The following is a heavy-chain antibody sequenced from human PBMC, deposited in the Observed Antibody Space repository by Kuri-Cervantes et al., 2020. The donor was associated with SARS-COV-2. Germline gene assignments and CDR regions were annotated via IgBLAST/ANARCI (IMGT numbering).Heavy chain of an antibody. CDR3: ARGDFWSRPFDY. V-gene: IGHV1-18*01. CDR1: GYTFTSYG. J-gene: IGHJ4*02. CDR2: IIPIFGTA. D-gene: IGHD3-3*01. Sequence: ASVKVSCKASGYTFTSYGISWVRQAPGQGLEWMGGIIPIFGTANYAQKLQGRVTMTTDTSTSTAYMELRSLRSDDTAVYYCARGDFWSRPFDYWGQGTLVTVSS.